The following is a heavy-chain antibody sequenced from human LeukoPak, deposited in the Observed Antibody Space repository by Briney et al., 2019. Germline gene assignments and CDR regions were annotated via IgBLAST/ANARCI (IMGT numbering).Heavy chain of an antibody. D-gene: IGHD6-19*01. J-gene: IGHJ4*02. CDR3: ARVWLANFDY. CDR1: GYTFTSYY. V-gene: IGHV1-46*01. Sequence: ASVKVSCKASGYTFTSYYMHWVRQAPGQGLEWMGIINPSGGSTSYAQKFQGRVTMTTDTSTSTAYMELRSLRSDDTAVYYCARVWLANFDYWGQGTLVTVSS. CDR2: INPSGGST.